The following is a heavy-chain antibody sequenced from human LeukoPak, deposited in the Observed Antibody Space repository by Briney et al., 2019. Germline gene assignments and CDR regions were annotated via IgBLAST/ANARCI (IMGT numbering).Heavy chain of an antibody. CDR2: IYPSGNI. D-gene: IGHD5-24*01. CDR3: ARTFVSGDGYKVGYFDY. Sequence: PGGSLRLFCAASWFTFSNSYMSWVRQAPGKGLEWVSLIYPSGNIYYADSVKGRFTISRDNSKNTLFLQMSRLRAEDTAIYYCARTFVSGDGYKVGYFDYWGQGTLVTVSS. V-gene: IGHV3-53*01. J-gene: IGHJ4*02. CDR1: WFTFSNSY.